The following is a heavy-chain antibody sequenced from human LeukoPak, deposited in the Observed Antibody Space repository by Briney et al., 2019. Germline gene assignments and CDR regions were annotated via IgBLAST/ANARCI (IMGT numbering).Heavy chain of an antibody. Sequence: AGSLRLSCAASGFTFSSYWMHWVRQAPGKGLVWVSRINSDGSSTSYADSVKGRFTISRDNAKNTLYLQMNSLRAEDTAVYYCARGQNYYGSGSLGYWGQGTPVTVSS. D-gene: IGHD3-10*01. CDR2: INSDGSST. V-gene: IGHV3-74*01. CDR1: GFTFSSYW. J-gene: IGHJ4*02. CDR3: ARGQNYYGSGSLGY.